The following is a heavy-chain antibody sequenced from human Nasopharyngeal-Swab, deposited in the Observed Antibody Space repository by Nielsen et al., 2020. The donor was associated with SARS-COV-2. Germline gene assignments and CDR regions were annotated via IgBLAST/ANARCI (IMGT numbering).Heavy chain of an antibody. CDR3: AREFGYSGYDKRYYYYGMDV. V-gene: IGHV3-7*01. J-gene: IGHJ6*02. D-gene: IGHD5-12*01. CDR2: KKQDGSEK. Sequence: GGSLTLSCAASGFTFSSYWMSWVRQAPGKGLEWVVNKKQDGSEKYYVDSVKGRFTISRDNAKNSLYLQMNSLRAEDTAVYYCAREFGYSGYDKRYYYYGMDVWGQGTTVTVSS. CDR1: GFTFSSYW.